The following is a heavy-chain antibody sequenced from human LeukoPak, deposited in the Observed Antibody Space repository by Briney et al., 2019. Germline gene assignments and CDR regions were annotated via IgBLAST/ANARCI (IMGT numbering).Heavy chain of an antibody. CDR1: GGSFSGYY. J-gene: IGHJ3*02. D-gene: IGHD1-26*01. CDR3: ARLFGGSYGDT. CDR2: INHSGST. Sequence: SETLSLTCAVYGGSFSGYYWSWIRQPPGKGLEWIGEINHSGSTNYNPSLKSRVTISVDTSKNQFSLKLSSVTAADTAVYYCARLFGGSYGDTWGQGTMVTVSS. V-gene: IGHV4-34*01.